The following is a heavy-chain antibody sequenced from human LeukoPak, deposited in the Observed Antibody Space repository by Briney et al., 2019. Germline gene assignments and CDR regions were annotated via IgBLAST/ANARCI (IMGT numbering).Heavy chain of an antibody. CDR3: AKAYYYDSSGYALDY. J-gene: IGHJ4*02. Sequence: GGSLRLSCAASGFTFSDYYMSWIRQAPGKGLEWVSYISSSGSTIYYADSVKGRFTISRDNAKNSLYLQMNSLRAEDTAVYYCAKAYYYDSSGYALDYWGQGTLVTVSS. CDR2: ISSSGSTI. CDR1: GFTFSDYY. D-gene: IGHD3-22*01. V-gene: IGHV3-11*04.